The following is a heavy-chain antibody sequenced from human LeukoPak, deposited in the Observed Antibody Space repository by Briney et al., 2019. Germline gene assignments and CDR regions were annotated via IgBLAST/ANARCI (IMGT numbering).Heavy chain of an antibody. CDR3: ARDALRYFDQAIPNGFDI. CDR1: GFTFSSHG. J-gene: IGHJ3*02. CDR2: ISPNGVIT. D-gene: IGHD3-9*01. Sequence: GGSLRLSCAASGFTFSSHGMNWVRQAPGKGLEWVSGISPNGVITYYADSVKGRFTISRDNAKNSLYLQMNSLRAEDTAVYYCARDALRYFDQAIPNGFDIWGQGTMVTVSS. V-gene: IGHV3-23*01.